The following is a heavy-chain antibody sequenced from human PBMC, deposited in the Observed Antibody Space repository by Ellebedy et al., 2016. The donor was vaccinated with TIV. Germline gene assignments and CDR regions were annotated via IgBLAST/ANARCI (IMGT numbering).Heavy chain of an antibody. V-gene: IGHV4-4*02. CDR3: ARRQAYGDYEYAFDI. Sequence: MPSETLSLTCAVSGGSISSTNWWTWARQPPGKGPEWFGETYHSRSTNYHPSLKSRVTISVDKSKNQFSLKLSFVTAADTAVYYCARRQAYGDYEYAFDIWGQGTMVTVPS. J-gene: IGHJ3*02. CDR1: GGSISSTNW. CDR2: TYHSRST. D-gene: IGHD4-17*01.